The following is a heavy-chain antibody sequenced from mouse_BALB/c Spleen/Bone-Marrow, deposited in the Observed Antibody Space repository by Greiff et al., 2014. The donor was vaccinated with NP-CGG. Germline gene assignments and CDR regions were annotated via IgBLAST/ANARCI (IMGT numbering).Heavy chain of an antibody. CDR1: GYTFTDYN. CDR2: IYPYNGGT. Sequence: VQLQQSGPELVKPGASVKISCKASGYTFTDYNMHWVKQSHGKILEWIGYIYPYNGGTGYNQKFKSKATLTVDNSSSTAYMELRSLTSEDSAVYYCARFRYDWYFDVWGAGTTVTVSS. V-gene: IGHV1S29*02. D-gene: IGHD2-14*01. J-gene: IGHJ1*01. CDR3: ARFRYDWYFDV.